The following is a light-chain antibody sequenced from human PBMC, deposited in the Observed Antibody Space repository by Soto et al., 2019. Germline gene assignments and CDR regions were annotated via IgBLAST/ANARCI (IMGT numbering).Light chain of an antibody. CDR2: DAS. J-gene: IGKJ4*01. CDR3: QQRSTWPLT. V-gene: IGKV3-11*01. CDR1: QSISSY. Sequence: EIVLTQSPATLSLSPGERATLSCRASQSISSYLAWYQQKTGQAPRLLIYDASNRATGIPARFSGSGSGTDFTLTISSLEPEDFAVYYCQQRSTWPLTFGAGTKMEIK.